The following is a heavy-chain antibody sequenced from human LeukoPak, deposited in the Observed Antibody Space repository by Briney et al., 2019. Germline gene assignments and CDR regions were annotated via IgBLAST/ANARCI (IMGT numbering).Heavy chain of an antibody. CDR3: AKGAYSGNSVVDY. Sequence: GGSLRLSCAATRFTFSRYGMHWVRQAPGKGLEWVAVISYDGSNKYYADSVKGRFTISRDNSKNTLYLLLSSLSVEDTAVYYCAKGAYSGNSVVDYWGQGTLVTVSS. J-gene: IGHJ4*02. D-gene: IGHD4-23*01. V-gene: IGHV3-30*18. CDR1: RFTFSRYG. CDR2: ISYDGSNK.